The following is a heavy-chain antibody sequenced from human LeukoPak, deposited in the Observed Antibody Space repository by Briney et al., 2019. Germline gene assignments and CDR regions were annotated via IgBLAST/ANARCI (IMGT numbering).Heavy chain of an antibody. D-gene: IGHD3-22*01. CDR1: GFTFSNYE. CDR3: ARGVYDSSGYYHY. Sequence: GGSLRLSCAVSGFTFSNYEMNWVRQAPGKELEWVSYISSSGNTIYHADSVKGRFTISRDNAKNSLYLQMNSLRAEDTAVYYCARGVYDSSGYYHYWGQGTLVTVSS. V-gene: IGHV3-48*03. J-gene: IGHJ4*02. CDR2: ISSSGNTI.